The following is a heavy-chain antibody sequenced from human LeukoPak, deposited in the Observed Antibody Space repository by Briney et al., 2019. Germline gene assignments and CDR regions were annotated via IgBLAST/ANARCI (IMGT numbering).Heavy chain of an antibody. CDR3: ARHRVASADSSFDY. Sequence: LSPALSVFGASVGSIGSYSGCIRHSPGKRLGWIGSLFNSGITYYSPSLKSRVSTSVDTSNNHFSLRLTSLTAADTAIYYCARHRVASADSSFDYWGQGTLVTVSS. J-gene: IGHJ4*02. V-gene: IGHV4-39*01. CDR2: LFNSGIT. CDR1: GASVGSIGSY. D-gene: IGHD5-12*01.